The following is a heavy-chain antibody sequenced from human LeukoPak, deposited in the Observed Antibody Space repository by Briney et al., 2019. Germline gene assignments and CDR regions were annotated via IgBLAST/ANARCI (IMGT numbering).Heavy chain of an antibody. D-gene: IGHD6-19*01. Sequence: GGSLRLSCAASGFTFSSYAMHWVRQAPGKGLEWVAVISYDGSNKYYADSVKGRFTISRDNSKNTLYLQMNSLRAEDTAEYYCARGSQHSSGWYVDYWGQGTLVTVSS. CDR1: GFTFSSYA. CDR3: ARGSQHSSGWYVDY. J-gene: IGHJ4*02. CDR2: ISYDGSNK. V-gene: IGHV3-30-3*01.